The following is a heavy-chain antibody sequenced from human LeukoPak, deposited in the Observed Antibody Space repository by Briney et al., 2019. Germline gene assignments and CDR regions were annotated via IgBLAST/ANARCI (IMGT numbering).Heavy chain of an antibody. CDR3: ARGAALGPNYYYYMDV. V-gene: IGHV1-69*05. CDR2: IIPIFGTA. J-gene: IGHJ6*03. CDR1: GGTFSSYA. D-gene: IGHD6-6*01. Sequence: SVKVSCKASGGTFSSYAISWVRQAPGQGLEWVGGIIPIFGTANYAQKFQGRVTITTDESTSTAYMELSSLRAEDTAVYYCARGAALGPNYYYYMDVWGKGTTVTVSS.